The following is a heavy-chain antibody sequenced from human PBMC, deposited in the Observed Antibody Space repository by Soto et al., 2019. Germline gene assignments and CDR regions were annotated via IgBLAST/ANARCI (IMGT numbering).Heavy chain of an antibody. D-gene: IGHD1-1*01. Sequence: EVQLLESGGGLVQPGGSLRLSCAASGFTFSNFAMSWVRQAPGKGLEWVSTFYSITGNTFYADSVQGRFTISRDNSKNTLYLEMSSLRAEETAVNYCARDPPYRMYYFHYWGQGTLVTVSS. V-gene: IGHV3-23*01. CDR3: ARDPPYRMYYFHY. CDR2: FYSITGNT. CDR1: GFTFSNFA. J-gene: IGHJ4*02.